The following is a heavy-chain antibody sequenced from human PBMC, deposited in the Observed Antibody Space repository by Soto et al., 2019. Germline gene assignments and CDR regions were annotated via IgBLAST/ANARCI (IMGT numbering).Heavy chain of an antibody. V-gene: IGHV3-15*01. CDR1: GFSFSNAW. CDR3: TTLNYGVDV. CDR2: IKSKTDGGTA. J-gene: IGHJ6*02. Sequence: SLRLSCAASGFSFSNAWMSWVRQLPGKGLEWVGHIKSKTDGGTADYAAPVKGRFTISRDDSKNTLYLQMNSLKTEDTAMFYCTTLNYGVDVWGQGTTVTVYS.